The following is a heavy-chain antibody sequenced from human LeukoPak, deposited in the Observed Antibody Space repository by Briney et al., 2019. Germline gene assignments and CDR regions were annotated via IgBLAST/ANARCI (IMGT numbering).Heavy chain of an antibody. J-gene: IGHJ4*02. CDR2: ISGSGGST. V-gene: IGHV3-23*01. CDR3: RSYPGGYCSSTSCSWYYFDY. Sequence: PGGSLRLSCAASGFTFSSYAMSWVRQAPGKGLEWVSAISGSGGSTYYAGSVKGRFTISRDNSKNTLYLQMNSLRAEDTAVYYCRSYPGGYCSSTSCSWYYFDYWGQGTLVTVSS. D-gene: IGHD2-2*01. CDR1: GFTFSSYA.